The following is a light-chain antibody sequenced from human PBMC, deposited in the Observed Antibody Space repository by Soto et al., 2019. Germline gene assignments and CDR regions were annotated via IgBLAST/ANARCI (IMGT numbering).Light chain of an antibody. Sequence: DIVMTQSPATLSLSPGETATLSCRASQSVTSNLAWYQQKPGQAPRLLIYGASSRATGIPARFSGSGSGTEFTLTISSLQSEDFAVYYCQQYNNWPPVFGGGTKVDIK. V-gene: IGKV3-15*01. CDR2: GAS. J-gene: IGKJ4*01. CDR1: QSVTSN. CDR3: QQYNNWPPV.